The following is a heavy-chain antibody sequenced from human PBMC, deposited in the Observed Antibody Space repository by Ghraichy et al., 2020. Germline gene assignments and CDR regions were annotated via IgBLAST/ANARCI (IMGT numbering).Heavy chain of an antibody. Sequence: SETLSLTCDVSGVSISSGTYYWSWIRQHPGKGLEWIGYIYYSGSTYYNPSLKSRVTISVDRSKYRFSLKLSSVTVADTAVYYCARTAYDSGGFYPDYWGQGALVTVSS. CDR3: ARTAYDSGGFYPDY. J-gene: IGHJ4*02. V-gene: IGHV4-31*11. CDR1: GVSISSGTYY. D-gene: IGHD3-22*01. CDR2: IYYSGST.